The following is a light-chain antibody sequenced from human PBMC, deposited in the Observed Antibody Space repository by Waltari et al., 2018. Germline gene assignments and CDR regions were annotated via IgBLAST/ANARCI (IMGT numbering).Light chain of an antibody. CDR2: LAS. Sequence: DIVMTQSPLSLSVTPGEPSSISCRSSQSLLFSNGHSYLDWYLQKPGQSPQLLIYLASTRASGVPDRFSGSGSGTDFTLTISSLQPEDFATYYCQQFKSYPRTFGQGTRLE. J-gene: IGKJ5*01. CDR1: QSLLFSNGHSY. V-gene: IGKV2-28*01. CDR3: QQFKSYPRT.